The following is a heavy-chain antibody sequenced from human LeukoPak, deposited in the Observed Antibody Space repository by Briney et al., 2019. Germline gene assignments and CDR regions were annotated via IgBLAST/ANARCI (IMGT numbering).Heavy chain of an antibody. CDR1: GYSFTSYW. J-gene: IGHJ3*02. V-gene: IGHV5-51*01. D-gene: IGHD6-13*01. Sequence: GESLKISCKGSGYSFTSYWIGWARQMPGKGLGWMGIIYPGDSDTRYSPSFQGQVTISADKSISTAYLQWSSLKASDTAMYYCARLIIAAASDAFDIWGQGTMVTVSS. CDR3: ARLIIAAASDAFDI. CDR2: IYPGDSDT.